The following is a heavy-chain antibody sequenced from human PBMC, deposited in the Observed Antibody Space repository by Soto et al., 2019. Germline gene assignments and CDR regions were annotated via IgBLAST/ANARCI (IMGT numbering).Heavy chain of an antibody. CDR1: GPKFKDYT. J-gene: IGHJ6*02. Sequence: GGSLRLSCSASGPKFKDYTIHWVRQTPTKRLEYVSGFYRNGADTFYAESVKGRFSVSRDNSGNTLFLQMSSLRPEDTAVYYCAGEPQVAGPLYGMDVWGQGTAVTVSS. CDR3: AGEPQVAGPLYGMDV. D-gene: IGHD2-15*01. V-gene: IGHV3-64D*06. CDR2: FYRNGADT.